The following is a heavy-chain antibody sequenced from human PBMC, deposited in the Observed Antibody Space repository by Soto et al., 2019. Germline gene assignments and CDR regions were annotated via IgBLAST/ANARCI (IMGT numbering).Heavy chain of an antibody. CDR3: EKLRFDTTKYFLDY. CDR2: TSGSGGCT. Sequence: GGSLTPSCAPSGFTFSSFSMSWDRQAPRKSRARISATSGSGGCTYYVHSVTGRSVITRDHSKNSLYLQMNSVRAEDTAVYYGEKLRFDTTKYFLDYWGQGTLVTVSS. D-gene: IGHD1-1*01. J-gene: IGHJ4*02. CDR1: GFTFSSFS. V-gene: IGHV3-23*01.